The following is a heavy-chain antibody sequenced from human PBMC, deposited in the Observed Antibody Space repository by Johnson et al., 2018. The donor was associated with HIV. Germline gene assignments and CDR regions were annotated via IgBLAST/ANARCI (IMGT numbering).Heavy chain of an antibody. J-gene: IGHJ3*02. CDR3: ARGDYYDSSGYFSDAFDI. CDR2: INWNGGST. D-gene: IGHD3-22*01. Sequence: VLLLESGGGLVQPGGSLRLSCAASGFTVSSNYMSWVRQAPGKGLEWVSGINWNGGSTGYADSVKARFTISRDNSKNSLYLQMNSLRAEDTAKYYCARGDYYDSSGYFSDAFDIWGQDTTVTVSS. CDR1: GFTVSSNY. V-gene: IGHV3-66*01.